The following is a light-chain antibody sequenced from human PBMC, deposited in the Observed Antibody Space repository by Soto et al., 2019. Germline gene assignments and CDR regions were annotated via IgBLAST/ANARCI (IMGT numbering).Light chain of an antibody. J-gene: IGKJ3*01. CDR3: QQDNSYYRA. CDR2: DAS. CDR1: QSISSW. V-gene: IGKV1-5*01. Sequence: DIPMTQSPATLSASVGDRVSITCRASQSISSWLAWYQQKPGKAPKLLIYDASSLESGVPSRFSGSASGTEFTITISSLQPYDFATYYCQQDNSYYRAFGPGTKVDIK.